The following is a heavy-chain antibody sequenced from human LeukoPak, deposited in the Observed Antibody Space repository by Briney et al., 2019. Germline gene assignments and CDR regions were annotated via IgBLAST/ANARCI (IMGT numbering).Heavy chain of an antibody. V-gene: IGHV3-30*04. Sequence: PGRSLRLSCAASGFTFSSYAMHWVRQAPDKGLEWVAVISYDGSNKYYADSVKGRFTISRDNSKNTLYLQMNSLRAEDTAVYYCARVGAGNAFDIWGQGTMVTVSS. CDR2: ISYDGSNK. CDR3: ARVGAGNAFDI. D-gene: IGHD1-26*01. J-gene: IGHJ3*02. CDR1: GFTFSSYA.